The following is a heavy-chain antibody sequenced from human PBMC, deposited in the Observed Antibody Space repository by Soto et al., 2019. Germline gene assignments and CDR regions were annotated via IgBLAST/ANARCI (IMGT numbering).Heavy chain of an antibody. J-gene: IGHJ3*02. D-gene: IGHD1-1*01. Sequence: ESGGGLVQSGRSLRLSCAASGFTFDDYAMHWVRQAPGKGLEWVSGISWNSGSIGYADSVKGRFTISRDNAKNSLYLQMNSLRAEDTALYYCAKVSERRAFDIWGQEPMVTVSS. CDR2: ISWNSGSI. CDR3: AKVSERRAFDI. CDR1: GFTFDDYA. V-gene: IGHV3-9*01.